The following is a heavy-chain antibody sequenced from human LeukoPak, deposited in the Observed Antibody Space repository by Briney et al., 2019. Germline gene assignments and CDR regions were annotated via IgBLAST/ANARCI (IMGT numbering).Heavy chain of an antibody. D-gene: IGHD5-24*01. J-gene: IGHJ6*02. V-gene: IGHV4-4*07. Sequence: PSETLSLTCTVSGGSISSYYWSWIRQPAGKGLEWIGRIYTSGSTNYNPSLKSRVTISVDTSKNQFSLKLSSVTAADTAVYYCARDLRRDGYNFYYYYGMDVWGQGTTVTVSS. CDR2: IYTSGST. CDR1: GGSISSYY. CDR3: ARDLRRDGYNFYYYYGMDV.